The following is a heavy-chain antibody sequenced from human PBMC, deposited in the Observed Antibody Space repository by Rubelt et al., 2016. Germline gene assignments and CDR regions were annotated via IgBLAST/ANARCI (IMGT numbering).Heavy chain of an antibody. CDR2: IWYDGSNK. Sequence: GFTFSSYGMHWVRQAPGKGLEWVAIIWYDGSNKYYADSVKGRFTISKDNSKNTLYLQMNSLRAEDTAVYYCARNGFNYGMDVWGQGTTVTVSS. CDR1: GFTFSSYG. V-gene: IGHV3-33*01. J-gene: IGHJ6*02. CDR3: ARNGFNYGMDV. D-gene: IGHD4-17*01.